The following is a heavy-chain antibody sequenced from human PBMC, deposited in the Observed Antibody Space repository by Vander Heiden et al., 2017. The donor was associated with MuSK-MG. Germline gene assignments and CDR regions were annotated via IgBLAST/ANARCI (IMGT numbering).Heavy chain of an antibody. CDR3: AAHYYGSGTYYATDY. CDR2: INTNTGTP. V-gene: IGHV7-4-1*02. D-gene: IGHD3-10*01. J-gene: IGHJ4*02. Sequence: QVQLFQSASEVKNPGASVKVSCKGSGYTFTSYAMNWVRQGPGQVLEWMGWINTNTGTPTYAQDFTGRFVFSLDTSVSTAYLQISSLKAEDTAVYFCAAHYYGSGTYYATDYWGQGTLVTVSS. CDR1: GYTFTSYA.